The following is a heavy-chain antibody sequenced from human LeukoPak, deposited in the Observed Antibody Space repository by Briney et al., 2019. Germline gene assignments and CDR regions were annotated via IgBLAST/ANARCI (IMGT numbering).Heavy chain of an antibody. Sequence: PSETLSLTCAVSGGSITSGGYSWSWIRQPPGKGLEWIGYIYHSGSTYYNPSLKSRVTISVDKSKNQFSLKLSSVTAADTAVYYCARGGGRFGEVTAFDYWGQGTLVTVSS. CDR3: ARGGGRFGEVTAFDY. CDR1: GGSITSGGYS. V-gene: IGHV4-30-2*01. J-gene: IGHJ4*02. CDR2: IYHSGST. D-gene: IGHD3-10*01.